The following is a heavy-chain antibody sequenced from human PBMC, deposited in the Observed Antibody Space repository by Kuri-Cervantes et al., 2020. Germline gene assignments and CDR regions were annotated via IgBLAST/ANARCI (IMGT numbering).Heavy chain of an antibody. Sequence: GESLKISCAASGFTFSSYGMHWVRQAPGKGLEWVAFIRYDGSNKYYADSVKGRFTISRDNSKNTLYLQMNSLRAEDTAVYYCAKELLTQGMGTFDYWGQGTLVTVSS. CDR3: AKELLTQGMGTFDY. J-gene: IGHJ4*02. V-gene: IGHV3-30*02. CDR2: IRYDGSNK. CDR1: GFTFSSYG. D-gene: IGHD3-10*01.